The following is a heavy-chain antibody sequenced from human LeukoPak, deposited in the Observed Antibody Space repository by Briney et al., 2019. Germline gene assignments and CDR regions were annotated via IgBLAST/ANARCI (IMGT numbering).Heavy chain of an antibody. CDR2: ISGSGETT. CDR1: GSTFIYNP. Sequence: GGSLKLSFPAPGSTFIYNPRTWARQAPGKGLEWASPISGSGETTYYADSVKGRFTISRDNAKNTLYLQMTSLRDEDTAVYYCAKPKSSVGVTTQYYLDYWGQGTLVTVSS. V-gene: IGHV3-23*01. CDR3: AKPKSSVGVTTQYYLDY. D-gene: IGHD1-26*01. J-gene: IGHJ4*02.